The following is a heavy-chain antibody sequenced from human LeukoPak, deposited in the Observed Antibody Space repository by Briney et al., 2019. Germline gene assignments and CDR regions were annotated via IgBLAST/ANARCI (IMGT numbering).Heavy chain of an antibody. D-gene: IGHD3-10*01. CDR2: IYSRDSDT. CDR1: GYSFTSYF. J-gene: IGHJ5*02. CDR3: ARLHKARFNLLLWFGEPKSWFEP. Sequence: GEPLQIPSKGSGYSFTSYFIGWVRPIPRKGLEWSGFIYSRDSDTSYSPSSQGQVTISPYKPISTAYLQWSSLKPSHTAMYYTARLHKARFNLLLWFGEPKSWFEPCGQGTLLSVSS. V-gene: IGHV5-51*01.